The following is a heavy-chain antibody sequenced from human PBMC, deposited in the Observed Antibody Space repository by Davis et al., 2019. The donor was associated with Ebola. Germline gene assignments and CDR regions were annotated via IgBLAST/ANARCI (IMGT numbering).Heavy chain of an antibody. V-gene: IGHV3-23*01. CDR2: LGTSADT. CDR3: AKDTSNIWFDI. J-gene: IGHJ3*02. D-gene: IGHD1-26*01. CDR1: GFTFDNYA. Sequence: GESLKISCAASGFTFDNYAMSWVRQAPGKGLEWVSTLGTSADTYYAVSVKGRFTISRDNSKNTLYLQMNGLRVEDTAIYYCAKDTSNIWFDIWGQGTNVTVSS.